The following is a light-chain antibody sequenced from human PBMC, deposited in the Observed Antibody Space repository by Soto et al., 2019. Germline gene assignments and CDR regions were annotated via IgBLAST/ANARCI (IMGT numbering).Light chain of an antibody. CDR3: QQYINYFRT. J-gene: IGKJ1*01. CDR1: QSIGVW. CDR2: KTS. V-gene: IGKV1-5*03. Sequence: DIQMTQSPCTLSASVEDRVTITCRASQSIGVWLAWYQQKPGTAPKLLIYKTSTLDSGVPLRFSGSGSGTEFTLTISSLQPDDFATYYCQQYINYFRTFGQGTKVEIK.